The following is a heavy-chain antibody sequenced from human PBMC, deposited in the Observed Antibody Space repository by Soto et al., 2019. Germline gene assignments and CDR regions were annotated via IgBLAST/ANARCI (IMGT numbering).Heavy chain of an antibody. V-gene: IGHV3-30-3*01. D-gene: IGHD2-2*01. CDR3: ARARLDTPALDY. J-gene: IGHJ4*02. CDR1: GFTFSSYA. CDR2: ISYDGSNK. Sequence: QVQLVESGGGVVQPGRSLRLSCAASGFTFSSYAMHWVRQAPGKGLEWVAVISYDGSNKYYADSVKGRFTISRENSKNTLYLQMNSLRAEDTAVYYCARARLDTPALDYWGQGTLVTVSS.